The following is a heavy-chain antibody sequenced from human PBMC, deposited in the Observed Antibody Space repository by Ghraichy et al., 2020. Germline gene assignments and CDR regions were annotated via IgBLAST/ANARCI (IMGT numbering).Heavy chain of an antibody. Sequence: GESLNISCAASGFTFSSYAMHWVRQAPGKGLEWVAVISYDGSNKYYADSVKGRFTISRDNSKNTLYLQMNSLRAEDTAVYYCARDEYSSSLDIWGQGTMVTVSS. J-gene: IGHJ3*02. CDR2: ISYDGSNK. CDR3: ARDEYSSSLDI. D-gene: IGHD6-13*01. CDR1: GFTFSSYA. V-gene: IGHV3-30*04.